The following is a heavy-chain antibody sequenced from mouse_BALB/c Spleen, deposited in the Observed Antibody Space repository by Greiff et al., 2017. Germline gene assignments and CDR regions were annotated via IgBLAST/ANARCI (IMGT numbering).Heavy chain of an antibody. V-gene: IGHV1-7*01. D-gene: IGHD2-12*01. J-gene: IGHJ4*01. CDR2: INPSTGYT. CDR1: GYTFTSYW. Sequence: VQLQQSGAELAKPGASVKMSCKASGYTFTSYWMHWVKQRPGQGLEWIGYINPSTGYTEYNQKFKDKATLTADKSASTAYMQLSSLTSEDSAVYYCARGGGFTTDAMDYWGQGTSGTVSS. CDR3: ARGGGFTTDAMDY.